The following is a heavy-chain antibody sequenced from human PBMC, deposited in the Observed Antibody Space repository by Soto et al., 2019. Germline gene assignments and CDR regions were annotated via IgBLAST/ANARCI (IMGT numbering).Heavy chain of an antibody. CDR2: ISNSGGNK. CDR3: AKDQIWEVPHFFDY. D-gene: IGHD1-26*01. V-gene: IGHV3-23*01. J-gene: IGHJ4*02. CDR1: GFTFNNYA. Sequence: GGSLRLSCAASGFTFNNYAMSWVRQTPGKGPEWVSTISNSGGNKYYADSVKGRFTISRDISTDMLYLQMSSLRAEDTAVYYCAKDQIWEVPHFFDYWGQGTLVTVSS.